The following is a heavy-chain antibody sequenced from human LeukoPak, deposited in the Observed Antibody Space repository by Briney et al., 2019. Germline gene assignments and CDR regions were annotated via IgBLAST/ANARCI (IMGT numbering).Heavy chain of an antibody. D-gene: IGHD3-10*01. V-gene: IGHV1-69*01. J-gene: IGHJ5*02. CDR1: GGTFSSYA. CDR3: ARDVSYGSAPNWFDP. Sequence: SVKVSCKASGGTFSSYAISWVRQAPGQGLEGMGGIIPIFGTANYAQKCQGRVTITADESTSTAYMELSSLRSEDTAVYYCARDVSYGSAPNWFDPWGQGTLVTVSS. CDR2: IIPIFGTA.